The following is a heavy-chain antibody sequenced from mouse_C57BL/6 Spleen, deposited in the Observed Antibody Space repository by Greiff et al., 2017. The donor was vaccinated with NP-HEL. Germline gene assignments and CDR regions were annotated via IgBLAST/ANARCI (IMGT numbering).Heavy chain of an antibody. V-gene: IGHV1-15*01. CDR3: TRFFYYGSSPYAMDY. Sequence: VQLQQSGAELVRPGASVTLSCKASGYTFTDYEMHWVKQTPVHGLEWIGAIDPETGGTAYNQKFKGKAILTADKSSSTAYMELRSLTSEDSAVYYCTRFFYYGSSPYAMDYWGQGTSVTVSS. J-gene: IGHJ4*01. CDR2: IDPETGGT. CDR1: GYTFTDYE. D-gene: IGHD1-1*01.